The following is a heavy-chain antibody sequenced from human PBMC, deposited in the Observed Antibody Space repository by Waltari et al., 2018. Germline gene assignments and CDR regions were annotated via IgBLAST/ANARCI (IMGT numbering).Heavy chain of an antibody. CDR3: AKAQIFGVVITHFDY. CDR2: ISWNSGSI. V-gene: IGHV3-9*01. J-gene: IGHJ4*02. D-gene: IGHD3-3*01. CDR1: AFTFDDYA. Sequence: EVQLVESGGGLVQPGRSLRLSCAASAFTFDDYAMHWVRQATGQGLEWVSGISWNSGSIGYADSVKGRFTISRDNAKNSLYLQMNSLRAEDTALYYCAKAQIFGVVITHFDYWGQGTLVTVSS.